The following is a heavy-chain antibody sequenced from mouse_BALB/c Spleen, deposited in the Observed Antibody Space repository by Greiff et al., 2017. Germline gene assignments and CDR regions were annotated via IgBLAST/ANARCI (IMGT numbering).Heavy chain of an antibody. CDR1: GYSITSGYY. V-gene: IGHV3-6*02. Sequence: EVKLMESGPGLVKPSQSLSLTCSVTGYSITSGYYWNWIRQFPGNKLEWMGYISYDGSNNYNPSLKNRISITRDTSKNQFFLKLNSVTTEDTATYYCARGDYGRPLSYWGQGTTLTVSS. J-gene: IGHJ2*01. CDR2: ISYDGSN. CDR3: ARGDYGRPLSY. D-gene: IGHD1-1*01.